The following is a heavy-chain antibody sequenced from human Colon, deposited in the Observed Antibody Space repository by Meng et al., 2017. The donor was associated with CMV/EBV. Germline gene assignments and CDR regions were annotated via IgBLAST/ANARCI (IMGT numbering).Heavy chain of an antibody. CDR1: GFTFSTYA. J-gene: IGHJ4*02. Sequence: GGSLRLSCAASGFTFSTYAMNWVRQAPGEGLEWISIISGSDGRTHYADSVKGRFTISRDNSKNTLYLQMNNLRAEDTAIYYCAKDGLSFYGGNCYHYIDDWGRGTLVTVSS. V-gene: IGHV3-23*01. D-gene: IGHD2-21*01. CDR2: ISGSDGRT. CDR3: AKDGLSFYGGNCYHYIDD.